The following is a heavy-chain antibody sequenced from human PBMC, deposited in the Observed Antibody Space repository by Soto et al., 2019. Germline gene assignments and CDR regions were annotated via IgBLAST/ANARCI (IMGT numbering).Heavy chain of an antibody. CDR2: ISYDGSYK. Sequence: QVQLVESGGGVVQPGRSLRLSCAASGFTFNTSGMYWVRQAPGKGLEGVAVISYDGSYKYYADSVKGRFTISRDNSKNTLYLQMNSLRLEDTAVYYCGKGGFGAHVYWGQGTLVTVSS. CDR1: GFTFNTSG. CDR3: GKGGFGAHVY. D-gene: IGHD3-10*01. V-gene: IGHV3-30*18. J-gene: IGHJ4*02.